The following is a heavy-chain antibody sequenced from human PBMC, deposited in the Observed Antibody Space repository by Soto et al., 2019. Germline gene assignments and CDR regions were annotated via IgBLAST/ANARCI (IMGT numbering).Heavy chain of an antibody. CDR2: IYYSGST. Sequence: SETLSLTCTVSGGSISSGDYYWSWIRQPPGKGLEWIGYIYYSGSTYYNPSLKSRVTISVDTSKNQFSLKLSSVTAADTAVYYCARGGTQNIVATILNWFDPWGQGTLVTVSS. D-gene: IGHD5-12*01. CDR3: ARGGTQNIVATILNWFDP. CDR1: GGSISSGDYY. J-gene: IGHJ5*02. V-gene: IGHV4-30-4*01.